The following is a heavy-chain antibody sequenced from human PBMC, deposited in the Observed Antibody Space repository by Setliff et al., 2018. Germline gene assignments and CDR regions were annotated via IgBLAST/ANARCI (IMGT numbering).Heavy chain of an antibody. CDR2: IFWDDDK. V-gene: IGHV2-5*02. D-gene: IGHD2-2*01. CDR3: VHRPGYCFTTTCWNFDY. CDR1: GFSLTTSGVG. Sequence: SGPTLVNPTQTLTLTCSFSGFSLTTSGVGVGWIRQPPGKALEWLAIIFWDDDKRYSPSLKNRLTITKDSLKRQVVLTMTNVDPVDTAAYYCVHRPGYCFTTTCWNFDYWGQGALVTVSS. J-gene: IGHJ4*02.